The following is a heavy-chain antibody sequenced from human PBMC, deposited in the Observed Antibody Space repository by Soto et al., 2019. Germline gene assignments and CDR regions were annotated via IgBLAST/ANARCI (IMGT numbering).Heavy chain of an antibody. CDR1: HGSLSPHY. J-gene: IGHJ4*02. CDR3: ARARANSWYDFDS. Sequence: QVQLRESGPGLVKSSETLSLTCTVSHGSLSPHYWSWIRQPAGKGLEWVGRVFSSGITKYNPSLRSRVTMSVETSKNLFSLNVTSVTAADTAIYYCARARANSWYDFDSWGRGVPVTVSS. CDR2: VFSSGIT. V-gene: IGHV4-4*07. D-gene: IGHD6-13*01.